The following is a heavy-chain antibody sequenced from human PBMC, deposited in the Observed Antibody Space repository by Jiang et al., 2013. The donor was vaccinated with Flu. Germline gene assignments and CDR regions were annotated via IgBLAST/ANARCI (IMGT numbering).Heavy chain of an antibody. D-gene: IGHD2-15*01. CDR2: IYYSGST. CDR3: ARHGGGTDIVVVVAARFDY. CDR1: GGSISSSSYY. Sequence: GSGLVKPSETLSLTCTVSGGSISSSSYYWGWIRQPPGKGLEWIGSIYYSGSTYYNPSLKSRVTISVDTSKNQFSLKLSSVTAADTAVYYCARHGGGTDIVVVVAARFDYWGQGTLVTVSS. V-gene: IGHV4-39*07. J-gene: IGHJ4*02.